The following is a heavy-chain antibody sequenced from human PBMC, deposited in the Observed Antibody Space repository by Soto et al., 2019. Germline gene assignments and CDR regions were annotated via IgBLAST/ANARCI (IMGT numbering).Heavy chain of an antibody. J-gene: IGHJ5*02. Sequence: PSETLSLTCAVSGGSISSSNWWSWVRQPPGKGLEWIGEIYHSGSTNYNPPLKSRVTISVDKSKNQFSLKLSSVTAADTAVYYCASTNRAVAAISTNWFDPWGQGTLVTVSS. CDR1: GGSISSSNW. D-gene: IGHD2-15*01. CDR2: IYHSGST. V-gene: IGHV4-4*02. CDR3: ASTNRAVAAISTNWFDP.